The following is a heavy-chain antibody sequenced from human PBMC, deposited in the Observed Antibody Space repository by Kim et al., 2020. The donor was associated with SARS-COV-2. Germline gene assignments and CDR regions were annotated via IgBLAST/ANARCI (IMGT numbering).Heavy chain of an antibody. CDR1: GGSISSYY. J-gene: IGHJ4*02. D-gene: IGHD5-18*01. Sequence: SETLSLTCTVSGGSISSYYWSWIRQPPGKGLEWIGYIYYSGSTNYNPSLKSRVTISVDTSKNQFSLKLSSVTAADTAVYYCARAEGSAMAVGQFDYWGQGTLVTVSS. V-gene: IGHV4-59*01. CDR3: ARAEGSAMAVGQFDY. CDR2: IYYSGST.